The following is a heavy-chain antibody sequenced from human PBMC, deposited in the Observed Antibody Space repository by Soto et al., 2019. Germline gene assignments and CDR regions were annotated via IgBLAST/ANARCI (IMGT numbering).Heavy chain of an antibody. V-gene: IGHV3-15*01. J-gene: IGHJ3*02. CDR3: TTVPQELGRSFDI. Sequence: GGSLRLSCAASGFTFSNAWMSWVRQAPGKGLEWVGRIKSKTDGGTTDYAAPVKDRFTISRDDSKNTLYLQMNSLKTEDTAVYYCTTVPQELGRSFDIWGQGTMVTVSS. D-gene: IGHD7-27*01. CDR1: GFTFSNAW. CDR2: IKSKTDGGTT.